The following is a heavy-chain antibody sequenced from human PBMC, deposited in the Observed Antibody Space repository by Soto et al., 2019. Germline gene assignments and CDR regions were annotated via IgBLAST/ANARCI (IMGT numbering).Heavy chain of an antibody. J-gene: IGHJ5*02. CDR3: ARIESIARNWFDP. V-gene: IGHV5-10-1*01. D-gene: IGHD6-13*01. Sequence: PXEFLKISFKGSGFSFTNYWISWVRQIPGKGLEWMGNIDPVDSYANYSPSFQGHVTFSVDTSISTAYLQWSSLKASDTAMYFCARIESIARNWFDPWGQGTLVTVSS. CDR1: GFSFTNYW. CDR2: IDPVDSYA.